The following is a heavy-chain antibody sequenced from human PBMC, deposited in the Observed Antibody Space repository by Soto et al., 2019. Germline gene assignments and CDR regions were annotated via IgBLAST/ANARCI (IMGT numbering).Heavy chain of an antibody. CDR3: ARTLYPGIAAAGGNWFDP. V-gene: IGHV3-30-3*01. D-gene: IGHD6-13*01. J-gene: IGHJ5*02. Sequence: GGSLRLSCAASGFTFSSYAMHWVRQAPGKGLEWVAVISYDGSNKYYADSVKGRFTISRDNSKNTLYLQMNSLRAEDTAVYYCARTLYPGIAAAGGNWFDPWGQGTLVTVSS. CDR1: GFTFSSYA. CDR2: ISYDGSNK.